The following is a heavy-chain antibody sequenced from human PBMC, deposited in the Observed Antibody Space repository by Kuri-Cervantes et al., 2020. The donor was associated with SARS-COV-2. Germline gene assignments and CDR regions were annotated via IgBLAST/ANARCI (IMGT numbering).Heavy chain of an antibody. Sequence: GSLRLSCAVYGGSFSGYYRGWVRQPPGQGLEWIGSIYYSGSTYYNPSLTSLVTISVDTSKNQFSLKLSSVTAADTAVYYCARRSLSFWGSYRSHFDYWGQGTLVTVSS. CDR2: IYYSGST. V-gene: IGHV4-34*01. CDR3: ARRSLSFWGSYRSHFDY. D-gene: IGHD3-16*02. J-gene: IGHJ4*02. CDR1: GGSFSGYY.